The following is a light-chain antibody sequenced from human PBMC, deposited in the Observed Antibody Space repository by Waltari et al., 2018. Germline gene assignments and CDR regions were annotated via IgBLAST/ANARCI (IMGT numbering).Light chain of an antibody. J-gene: IGKJ4*01. CDR1: QGISNW. CDR2: RAS. V-gene: IGKV1-33*01. Sequence: DIQMTQSPSYLSASVGDRVTITCRASQGISNWLAWYQQKPGKAPKLLIYRASNLETGVPSRFSGSGSGTDFTLTISSLQPEDIATYYCQQHDNSPLTFGGGTKVEIK. CDR3: QQHDNSPLT.